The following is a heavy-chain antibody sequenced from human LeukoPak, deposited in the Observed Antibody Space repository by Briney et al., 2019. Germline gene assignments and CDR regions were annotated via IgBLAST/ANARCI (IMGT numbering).Heavy chain of an antibody. CDR2: IIQDGSER. V-gene: IGHV3-7*03. CDR3: ARGDDISPGRVLEY. Sequence: QPGGSLRLSCAASGFPFSTFWMAWVRQAPGKGLEWVANIIQDGSERYYVGSVKGRFTISRDNAKNSLFLQMNSLRAEDTAVYYCARGDDISPGRVLEYWGRGTLVTVSS. CDR1: GFPFSTFW. J-gene: IGHJ4*02. D-gene: IGHD3-9*01.